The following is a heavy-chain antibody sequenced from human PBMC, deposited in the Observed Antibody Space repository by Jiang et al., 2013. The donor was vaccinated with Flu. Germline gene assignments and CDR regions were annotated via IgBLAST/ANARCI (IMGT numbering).Heavy chain of an antibody. CDR3: VRRDKFSSGWSFDY. V-gene: IGHV7-4-1*02. CDR2: ITTNTGSP. CDR1: GYIFTEYS. D-gene: IGHD3-22*01. J-gene: IGHJ4*01. Sequence: VKISCKASGYIFTEYSMNWVRQSPGQGFEWMGRITTNTGSPTYAQGFRGRFVFSLDTSVSTAFLEINSLKAGDSAGYYCVRRDKFSSGWSFDYWGHGTLVTVSS.